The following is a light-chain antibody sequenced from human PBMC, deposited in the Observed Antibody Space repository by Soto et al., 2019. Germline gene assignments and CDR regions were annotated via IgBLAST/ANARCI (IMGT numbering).Light chain of an antibody. Sequence: IQMTQSPSTLSASVGDRVTITCRASQSINNWLAWYQQKPGKAPKLLMYVASILESGVPCRFSGSGSGTEFTRTLSSLQPDDFATKYCKNFNGNFGRGTKLEIK. CDR3: KNFNGN. J-gene: IGKJ2*01. V-gene: IGKV1-5*01. CDR1: QSINNW. CDR2: VAS.